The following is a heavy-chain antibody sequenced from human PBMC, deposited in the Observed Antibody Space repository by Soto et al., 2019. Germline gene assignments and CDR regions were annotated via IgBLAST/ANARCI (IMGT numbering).Heavy chain of an antibody. CDR1: GFTFISSYA. V-gene: IGHV3-23*01. Sequence: PGGSLRLSCVASGFTFISSYAMTWVRQAPGKGLEWVSTLSGSGGSTYYAASVKGRFTISRDNSKDTLYLEMNSLRGEDTAVYFCAKQQGPGTPYYYAMDVWGQGTAVTVSS. CDR2: LSGSGGST. J-gene: IGHJ6*02. D-gene: IGHD1-1*01. CDR3: AKQQGPGTPYYYAMDV.